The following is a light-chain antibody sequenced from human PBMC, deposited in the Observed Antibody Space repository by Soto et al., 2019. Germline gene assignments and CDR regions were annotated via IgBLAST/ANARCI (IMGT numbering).Light chain of an antibody. CDR1: QSVSRSY. J-gene: IGKJ1*01. Sequence: EIVFTQSPGTLSLSPGERATLSCRASQSVSRSYLAWYQQKPGQAPRLLIYGESRRATGIPDRFSGSGSGTDFTLTISRLEPEDVAVYYCQQYKTFGQGTKVDIK. V-gene: IGKV3-20*01. CDR3: QQYKT. CDR2: GES.